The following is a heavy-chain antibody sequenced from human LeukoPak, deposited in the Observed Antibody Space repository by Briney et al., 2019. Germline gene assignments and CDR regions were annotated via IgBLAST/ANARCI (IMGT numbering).Heavy chain of an antibody. CDR3: ARKQYSTSSSILGAFDI. CDR2: ITYDGKNK. D-gene: IGHD6-6*01. V-gene: IGHV3-30*02. J-gene: IGHJ3*02. CDR1: GFTFGDYG. Sequence: GGSLRLSCAASGFTFGDYGIHWVRQAPGKGLEWVAFITYDGKNKYYADSVQGRITISRDTSKNTVYLQMNSLRAEDTAVYYCARKQYSTSSSILGAFDIWGQGTMVTVSS.